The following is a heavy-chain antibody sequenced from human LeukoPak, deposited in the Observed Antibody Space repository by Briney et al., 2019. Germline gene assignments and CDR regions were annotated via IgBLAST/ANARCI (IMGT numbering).Heavy chain of an antibody. V-gene: IGHV3-7*05. J-gene: IGHJ4*02. Sequence: GGSLRLSCAASGFTFSRYWMSWVRQAPGKGLEWVANIKEDGSEKYHVDSVKGRFTISRDNAKNSLYLQMSSLRAEDTAVYYRATLYRDYFDYWGQGTLVTVSA. CDR1: GFTFSRYW. CDR2: IKEDGSEK. D-gene: IGHD2-8*01. CDR3: ATLYRDYFDY.